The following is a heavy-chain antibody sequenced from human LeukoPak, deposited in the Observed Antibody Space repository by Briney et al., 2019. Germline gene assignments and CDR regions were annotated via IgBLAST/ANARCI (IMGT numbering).Heavy chain of an antibody. D-gene: IGHD6-19*01. CDR3: ARIPVAKTFDY. J-gene: IGHJ4*02. CDR1: GGSVSSNSYY. Sequence: PSETLSLTCTVSGGSVSSNSYYCSWLRHPPGKQLKWIGFVDYTESANYNPSLKSRVTISLDTSKNQFSVKVMSVTAADTAVYYCARIPVAKTFDYWGQGTLVTVSS. CDR2: VDYTESA. V-gene: IGHV4-61*01.